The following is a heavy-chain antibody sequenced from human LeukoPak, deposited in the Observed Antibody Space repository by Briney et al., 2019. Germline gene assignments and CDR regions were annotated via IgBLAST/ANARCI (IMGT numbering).Heavy chain of an antibody. Sequence: GESLKISCKGSGYSFTSYWIGWVRQMPGKGLEWMGIIYPGDSDTRYSPSFQGQVTISADKSISTAYLQWSSLKASDTAMYNCARLASGRDYYYYYMDVWGKGTTVTVSS. CDR1: GYSFTSYW. J-gene: IGHJ6*03. CDR2: IYPGDSDT. CDR3: ARLASGRDYYYYYMDV. V-gene: IGHV5-51*01. D-gene: IGHD3-10*01.